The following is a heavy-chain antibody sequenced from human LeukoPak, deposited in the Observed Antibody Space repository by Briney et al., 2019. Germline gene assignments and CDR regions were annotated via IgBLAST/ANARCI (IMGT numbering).Heavy chain of an antibody. CDR2: IYDSGST. J-gene: IGHJ2*01. CDR3: ARVYYSSSYDYWYFDL. CDR1: GGSINNYY. Sequence: PSETLSLTCAVSGGSINNYYWSWIRQPPGKGLEWIGYIYDSGSTNYNPSLKSRVTISVDTSKNQFSLKLSSVTAADTAVYYCARVYYSSSYDYWYFDLWGRGTLVTVSS. V-gene: IGHV4-59*01. D-gene: IGHD6-13*01.